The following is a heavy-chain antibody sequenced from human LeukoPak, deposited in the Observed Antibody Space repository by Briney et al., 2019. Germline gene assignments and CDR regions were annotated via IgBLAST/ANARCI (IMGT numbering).Heavy chain of an antibody. V-gene: IGHV3-53*01. CDR3: ASYPGGIYGDQKSDY. J-gene: IGHJ4*02. D-gene: IGHD4-17*01. CDR1: GFTVSSNY. CDR2: IYSGGST. Sequence: GGSLRLSCAASGFTVSSNYMSWVRQAPGKGLEWVSVIYSGGSTYYADSVKGRFTISRDNSKNTLYLQMNSLRAEDTAVYYCASYPGGIYGDQKSDYWGQGTLVTVSS.